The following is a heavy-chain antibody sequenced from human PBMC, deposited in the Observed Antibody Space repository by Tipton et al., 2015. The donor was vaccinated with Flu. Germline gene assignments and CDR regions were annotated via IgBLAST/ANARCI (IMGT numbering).Heavy chain of an antibody. D-gene: IGHD2-2*01. CDR1: GFTFSSYA. V-gene: IGHV3-23*01. CDR2: ISGSGGST. J-gene: IGHJ6*01. Sequence: SLRLSCAASGFTFSSYAMSWVRQAPGKGLEWVSGISGSGGSTYYADSVKGRFTISRDNSKNTLFLQMTSLRAEDTAVYFCAKDARKGADVVVPAAGNNRGQGTPVGVSS. CDR3: AKDARKGADVVVPAAGNN.